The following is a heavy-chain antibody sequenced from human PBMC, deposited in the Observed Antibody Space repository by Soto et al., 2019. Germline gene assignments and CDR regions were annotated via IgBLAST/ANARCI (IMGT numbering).Heavy chain of an antibody. Sequence: QVQLQESGPGLVKHSQTLSLTCTVSGASISSGGYYWNWIRQHPGKGLEWIGYIYYSGSTYYNPAFKSRGTNSEDTSKSEYSLKLSSVTAADTSEYYCARDGRGRGIAVAGRFWYFYLWGHGTLVTVS. D-gene: IGHD6-19*01. CDR2: IYYSGST. V-gene: IGHV4-31*03. CDR3: ARDGRGRGIAVAGRFWYFYL. CDR1: GASISSGGYY. J-gene: IGHJ2*01.